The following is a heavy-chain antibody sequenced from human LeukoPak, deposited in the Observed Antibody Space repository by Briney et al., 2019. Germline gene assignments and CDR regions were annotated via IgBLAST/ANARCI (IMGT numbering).Heavy chain of an antibody. CDR2: ISPSGGST. D-gene: IGHD2-15*01. J-gene: IGHJ4*02. CDR1: GYTFITYH. V-gene: IGHV1-46*01. Sequence: ASVKVSCKASGYTFITYHMHWVRQAPGQGLEWMGIISPSGGSTTYAQKFQGRVTMTGDTSTSTVYMELSSLRAEDTAVYYCARGGGNFDYWDQGTLVTVSS. CDR3: ARGGGNFDY.